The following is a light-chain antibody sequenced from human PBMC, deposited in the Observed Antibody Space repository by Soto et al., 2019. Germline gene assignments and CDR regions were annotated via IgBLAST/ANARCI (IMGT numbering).Light chain of an antibody. Sequence: DIQMTQSPSSLSASVGDRVSITCQASQDITDYLNWCQQKPGKAPNLLIYDAPNLETGVPSRFSGSESGTDFTFTISSLQPEDIATYKYHNLPPLTFGGGTKVEIE. V-gene: IGKV1-33*01. CDR1: QDITDY. J-gene: IGKJ4*01. CDR3: HNLPPLT. CDR2: DAP.